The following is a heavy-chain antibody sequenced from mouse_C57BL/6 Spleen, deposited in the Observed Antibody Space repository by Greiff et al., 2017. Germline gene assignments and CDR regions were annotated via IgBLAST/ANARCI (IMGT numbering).Heavy chain of an antibody. CDR3: MSLTPFAY. Sequence: EVHLVESGGGLVQPKGSLKLSCAASGYTFNTYAMHWVRQAPGKGLEWVARIRSKSSNNATYYADSVKDRFTISRDDSQSFLYLQMNNLTTEDTAMYCCMSLTPFAYWGQGTLVTVSA. D-gene: IGHD1-2*01. J-gene: IGHJ3*01. V-gene: IGHV10-3*01. CDR1: GYTFNTYA. CDR2: IRSKSSNNAT.